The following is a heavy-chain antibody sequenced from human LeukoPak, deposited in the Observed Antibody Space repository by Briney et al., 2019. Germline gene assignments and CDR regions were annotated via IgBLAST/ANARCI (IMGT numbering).Heavy chain of an antibody. V-gene: IGHV4-4*07. D-gene: IGHD6-25*01. CDR1: GGSISSYY. CDR3: ARDASSGRRPDY. J-gene: IGHJ4*02. CDR2: IYTSGST. Sequence: ASETLSLTCTVSGGSISSYYWSWIRRPAGKGLEWIGRIYTSGSTNYNPSLKSRVTMSVDTSKNQFSLKLSSVTAADTAVYYCARDASSGRRPDYWGQGTLVTVSS.